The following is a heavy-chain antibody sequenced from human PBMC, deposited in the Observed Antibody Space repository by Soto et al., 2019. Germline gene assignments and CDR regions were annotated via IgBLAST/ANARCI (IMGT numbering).Heavy chain of an antibody. J-gene: IGHJ4*02. Sequence: GASVKVSCKASGYTFTYRYLHWVRQSPGQEHEWMGWITPFNGNTNYAQKFQDRVTITRDRSMSTAYMELSSLRSEDTAMYDCADSTGATTVFDYWGQGTLVTVSS. CDR3: ADSTGATTVFDY. CDR2: ITPFNGNT. CDR1: GYTFTYRY. V-gene: IGHV1-45*02. D-gene: IGHD1-26*01.